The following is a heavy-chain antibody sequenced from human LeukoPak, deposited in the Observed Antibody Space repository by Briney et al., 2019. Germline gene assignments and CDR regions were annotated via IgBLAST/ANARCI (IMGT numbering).Heavy chain of an antibody. J-gene: IGHJ3*02. V-gene: IGHV4-59*08. CDR2: IYYSGST. CDR1: GGSISSYY. CDR3: ASYYYDSSGLQYDAFDI. Sequence: SETLSLTCTVSGGSISSYYWSWIRQPPGKGLEWIGYIYYSGSTNYNPSLRSRVTISVDTSKNQFSLKLSSVTAADTAVYYCASYYYDSSGLQYDAFDIWGQGTMVTVSS. D-gene: IGHD3-22*01.